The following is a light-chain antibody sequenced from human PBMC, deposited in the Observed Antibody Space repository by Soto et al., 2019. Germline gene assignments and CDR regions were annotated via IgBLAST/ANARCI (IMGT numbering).Light chain of an antibody. V-gene: IGKV3-20*01. J-gene: IGKJ1*01. CDR3: QQYSFLPRT. CDR1: QRIRSNC. Sequence: ENVLTQSPGTLSLSPGERATPSCRASQRIRSNCLAWYQQKPGQAPRFLIYGAWSRATGIPDRFSGSGSGTDFTLAISRLEAEDFAVYYCQQYSFLPRTFGQGTKVDI. CDR2: GAW.